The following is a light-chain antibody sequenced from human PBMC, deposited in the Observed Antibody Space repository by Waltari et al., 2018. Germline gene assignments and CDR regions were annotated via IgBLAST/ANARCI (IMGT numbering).Light chain of an antibody. CDR2: FYT. CDR3: ASWDDTVNGPV. Sequence: SVLTQPPSVSGTPGQRVTISCSGNTDTIHWYQHLPGAAPRLLIYFYTYRPSGVPDRFSGSKSGTSASLAITGLQSEDEGDYYCASWDDTVNGPVFGGGTKLTVL. V-gene: IGLV1-44*01. CDR1: TDT. J-gene: IGLJ3*02.